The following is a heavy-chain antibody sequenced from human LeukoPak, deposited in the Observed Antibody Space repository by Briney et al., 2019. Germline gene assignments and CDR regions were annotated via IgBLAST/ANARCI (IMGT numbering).Heavy chain of an antibody. Sequence: SETLSLTCTVSGAPISSYYWSWIRQPPGKGLEWIGYIYYSGNTNCNPSLESRVTISVDTSKNQFSLKLSSVTAADTAVYYCARVGSHCFDCWGQGTLVTVSS. D-gene: IGHD6-13*01. CDR1: GAPISSYY. J-gene: IGHJ4*02. V-gene: IGHV4-59*01. CDR2: IYYSGNT. CDR3: ARVGSHCFDC.